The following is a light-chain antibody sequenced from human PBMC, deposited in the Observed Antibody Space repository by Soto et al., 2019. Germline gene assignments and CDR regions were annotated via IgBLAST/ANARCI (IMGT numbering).Light chain of an antibody. CDR3: QQYNTFPFP. V-gene: IGKV1-5*03. CDR1: QSISSW. Sequence: DIPMTQSPSALSASVGDRVTITCRASQSISSWLAWYQQKPGKAPNLLISKASSLESGVPSRFSGSGSGTEFTLTISSLQPDDFATYYCQQYNTFPFPFGPGTKVDIK. CDR2: KAS. J-gene: IGKJ3*01.